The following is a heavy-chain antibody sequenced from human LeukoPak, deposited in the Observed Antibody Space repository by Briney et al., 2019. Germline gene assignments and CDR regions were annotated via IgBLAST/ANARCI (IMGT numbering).Heavy chain of an antibody. CDR2: INWNGGII. D-gene: IGHD3-22*01. CDR3: ARANQGYDSSGYATILYFDY. Sequence: GGSLRLSCAASGFTFDDYGMRWVRQAPGKGLEWVSGINWNGGIIGYADSVKGRFTISRDNAKNSLYLQMNSLRAEDTALYYCARANQGYDSSGYATILYFDYWGQGTLVTVSS. V-gene: IGHV3-20*04. CDR1: GFTFDDYG. J-gene: IGHJ4*02.